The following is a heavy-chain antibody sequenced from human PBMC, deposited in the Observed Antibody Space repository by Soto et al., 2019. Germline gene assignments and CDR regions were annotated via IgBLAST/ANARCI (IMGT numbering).Heavy chain of an antibody. D-gene: IGHD6-13*01. J-gene: IGHJ4*02. V-gene: IGHV3-30-3*01. CDR2: ISYDGSNK. Sequence: ESGGGVVQPGRSLRLSCAASGFTFSSYAMHWVRQAPGKGLEWVAVISYDGSNKYYADSVKGRFTISRDNSKNTLYLQMNSLRAEDTAVYYCARGYSSSWYSDLDYWGQGTLVTVSS. CDR3: ARGYSSSWYSDLDY. CDR1: GFTFSSYA.